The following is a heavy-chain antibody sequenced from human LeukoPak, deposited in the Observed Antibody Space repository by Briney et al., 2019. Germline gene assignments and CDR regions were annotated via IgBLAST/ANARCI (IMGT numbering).Heavy chain of an antibody. J-gene: IGHJ3*02. CDR3: ARERAVAGKRGGHDAFDI. CDR1: GFTFSSCA. Sequence: GGSLRLSCAASGFTFSSCAMTWVRQAPGKGLEWVSAISGSGGGTYYADSVKGRFTISRDNSKNTLYLQMNSLRAEDTAVYYCARERAVAGKRGGHDAFDIWGQGTMVTVSS. D-gene: IGHD6-19*01. V-gene: IGHV3-23*01. CDR2: ISGSGGGT.